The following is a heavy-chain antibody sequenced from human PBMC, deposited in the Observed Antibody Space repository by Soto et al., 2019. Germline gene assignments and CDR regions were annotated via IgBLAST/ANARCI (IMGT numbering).Heavy chain of an antibody. J-gene: IGHJ4*02. D-gene: IGHD5-18*01. CDR1: SGSISSSNW. V-gene: IGHV4-4*02. CDR3: ARGYSYGYLPSGLFDY. Sequence: QVQLQESGPGLVKPSGTLSLTCAVSSGSISSSNWWSWVRQPPGKGLEWIGEIYHSGSTNYNPSLKSPVTISVDKSKNQFSLKLSSVTAADTAVYYCARGYSYGYLPSGLFDYWGQGTLVTVSS. CDR2: IYHSGST.